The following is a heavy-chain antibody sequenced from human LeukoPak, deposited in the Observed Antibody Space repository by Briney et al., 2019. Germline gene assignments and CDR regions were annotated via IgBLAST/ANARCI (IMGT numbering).Heavy chain of an antibody. CDR1: GFTFSTYS. J-gene: IGHJ4*02. Sequence: GGSLRLSCAASGFTFSTYSMTWVRQAPGKGLEWVPYISSTSSTIYYADSVKGRFTISRDNAKRSLYLQMNSLRDEDTAVYYCVTGAGGMDYWGQGALVTVSS. V-gene: IGHV3-48*02. CDR2: ISSTSSTI. CDR3: VTGAGGMDY. D-gene: IGHD3-16*01.